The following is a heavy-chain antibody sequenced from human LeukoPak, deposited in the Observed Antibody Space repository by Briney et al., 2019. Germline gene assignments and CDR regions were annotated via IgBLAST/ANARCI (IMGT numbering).Heavy chain of an antibody. CDR1: GLTFSSYG. V-gene: IGHV3-33*06. D-gene: IGHD3-10*01. CDR2: ISYDGNNK. CDR3: AKNYESGRGVPYAMDV. Sequence: PGESLRLSCAASGLTFSSYGMHWVRQAPGKGLEWVAVISYDGNNKCYADSVKGRFSISRDNSKSTLYLQMTSLRGEDTAVYYCAKNYESGRGVPYAMDVWGQGTTVTVSS. J-gene: IGHJ6*02.